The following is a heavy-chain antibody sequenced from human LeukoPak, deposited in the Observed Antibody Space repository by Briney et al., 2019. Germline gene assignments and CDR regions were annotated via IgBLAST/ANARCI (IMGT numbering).Heavy chain of an antibody. Sequence: GGSLRLSCAASGFTFSSYSMNWVRQAPGKGLEWVSSISSSSNYIYYTDSMKGRFTISRDNAKNSLFLQMNSLRAEDTAVYFCARDQMAAPYYFDSWGQGTLVTVFS. V-gene: IGHV3-21*01. CDR2: ISSSSNYI. CDR3: ARDQMAAPYYFDS. CDR1: GFTFSSYS. D-gene: IGHD5-24*01. J-gene: IGHJ4*02.